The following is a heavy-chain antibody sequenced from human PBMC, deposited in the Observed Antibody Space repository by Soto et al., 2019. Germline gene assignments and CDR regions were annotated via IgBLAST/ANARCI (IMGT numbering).Heavy chain of an antibody. J-gene: IGHJ6*02. Sequence: EVQLLESGGGLVQPGGSLRLSCAASGFTFSSYAMSWVRQAPGKGLEWVSAISGSGGSTYYADSVKGRFTISRDNSKNTLYLQMNSLRAEDTGVYYCAKGTGEGYCSGGSCYGYYYGMDVWGQGTTVTVSS. V-gene: IGHV3-23*01. CDR2: ISGSGGST. D-gene: IGHD2-15*01. CDR1: GFTFSSYA. CDR3: AKGTGEGYCSGGSCYGYYYGMDV.